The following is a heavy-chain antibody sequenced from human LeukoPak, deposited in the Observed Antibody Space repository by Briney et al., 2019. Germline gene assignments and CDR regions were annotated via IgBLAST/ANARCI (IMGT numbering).Heavy chain of an antibody. CDR1: GFTFSNYA. D-gene: IGHD6-25*01. J-gene: IGHJ4*02. V-gene: IGHV3-23*01. CDR3: AKGTKVIVADNYFDY. Sequence: GGSLRLSCAASGFTFSNYAMSWVRQAPGKGLEWVSAISGNGGGTYYADSVKGRFTISRDNSKNTLYLQMKSLRAEDTAVYYCAKGTKVIVADNYFDYWGQGTLVTVSS. CDR2: ISGNGGGT.